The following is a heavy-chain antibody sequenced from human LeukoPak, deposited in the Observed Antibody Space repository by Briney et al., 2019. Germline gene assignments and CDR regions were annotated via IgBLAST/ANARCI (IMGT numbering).Heavy chain of an antibody. V-gene: IGHV3-23*01. CDR2: ISSSGGST. J-gene: IGHJ4*02. CDR3: ASGMGGSYYLNY. D-gene: IGHD1-26*01. Sequence: GGFLRLSCAASGVTFSSYVMNWVRQAPGKGLEWVSGISSSGGSTYYADSVRGRFTISRDNSKNTLYLQLNSLRAEDTAVYYCASGMGGSYYLNYWGQGTLVTVSS. CDR1: GVTFSSYV.